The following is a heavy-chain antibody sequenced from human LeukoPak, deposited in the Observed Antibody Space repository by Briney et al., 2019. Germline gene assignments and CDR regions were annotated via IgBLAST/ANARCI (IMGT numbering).Heavy chain of an antibody. CDR3: ARDSKGLNSYGIY. V-gene: IGHV1-69*13. J-gene: IGHJ4*02. D-gene: IGHD5-18*01. CDR1: GGTFSSYA. Sequence: SVKVSCKASGGTFSSYAISWVRQAPGQGLEWMGGIIPIFGTANYAQKFQGRVTITADDSTSTAYMELSSLRSEDTAVYYCARDSKGLNSYGIYWGQGTLVTVSS. CDR2: IIPIFGTA.